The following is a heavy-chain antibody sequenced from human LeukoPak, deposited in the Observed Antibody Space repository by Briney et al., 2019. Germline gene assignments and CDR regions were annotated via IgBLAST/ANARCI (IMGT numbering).Heavy chain of an antibody. J-gene: IGHJ4*02. V-gene: IGHV1-24*01. D-gene: IGHD2-21*02. Sequence: GASVKVSCKVSGYTLTELSMHWVRQAPGKGLEWMGGFDPEDGETIYAQKFQGRVTMTEDTSTDTAYMELSSLRSEDTAVYYCARDPADCGGDCYLPFGYWGQGTLVTVSS. CDR1: GYTLTELS. CDR2: FDPEDGET. CDR3: ARDPADCGGDCYLPFGY.